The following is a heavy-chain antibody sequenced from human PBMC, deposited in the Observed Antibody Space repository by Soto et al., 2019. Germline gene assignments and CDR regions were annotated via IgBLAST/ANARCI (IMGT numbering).Heavy chain of an antibody. J-gene: IGHJ5*02. V-gene: IGHV3-30*03. CDR3: ARGRSFSYDSTPPPMFDP. Sequence: GGSLRLSCAASGFTFRTYGMHWVRQAPGKGLEWVAFISDDGSQKYYAASVQGRFTISRQNAKNSVYLQMNSLRAGDTAFYYCARGRSFSYDSTPPPMFDPWGQGTLVTVSS. CDR2: ISDDGSQK. D-gene: IGHD3-10*01. CDR1: GFTFRTYG.